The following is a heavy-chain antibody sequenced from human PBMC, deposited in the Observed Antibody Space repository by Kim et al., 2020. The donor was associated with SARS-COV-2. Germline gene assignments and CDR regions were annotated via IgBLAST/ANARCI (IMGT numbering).Heavy chain of an antibody. Sequence: GGSLRLSCAASGFTFSSYAMSWVRQSPGKGLEWVSVIYSGCSSTYYADYVKGRFTISRDNSKNTLYLQMNSLRAEDTAVYYCAKMAGRLVINYFAYWGEGTLVNVSS. J-gene: IGHJ4*02. D-gene: IGHD3-9*01. CDR1: GFTFSSYA. CDR2: IYSGCSST. CDR3: AKMAGRLVINYFAY. V-gene: IGHV3-23*03.